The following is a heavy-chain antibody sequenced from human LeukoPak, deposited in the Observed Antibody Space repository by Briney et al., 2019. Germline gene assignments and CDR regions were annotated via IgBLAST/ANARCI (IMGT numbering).Heavy chain of an antibody. V-gene: IGHV4-39*01. Sequence: SETLSLTCTVSGGSISSSSYYWGWIRQPPGKGLEWIGSIYYSGSTYYNPYLKSRVTISVDTSKNQFSLKLSSVTAADTAVYYCARNYGDYGVDWFDPWGQGTLVTVSS. CDR2: IYYSGST. D-gene: IGHD4-17*01. CDR1: GGSISSSSYY. J-gene: IGHJ5*02. CDR3: ARNYGDYGVDWFDP.